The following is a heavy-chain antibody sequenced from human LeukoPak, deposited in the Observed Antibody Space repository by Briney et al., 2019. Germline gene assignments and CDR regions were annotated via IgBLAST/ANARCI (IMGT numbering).Heavy chain of an antibody. CDR1: GYTFTSYD. D-gene: IGHD4-17*01. V-gene: IGHV1-8*01. Sequence: ASVKVSCKASGYTFTSYDINWVRQATGQGLEWMGWMNPNSGNTGYAQKFQGRVTMTRNTSISTAYMELSSLRSEDTAVYYCAREASPYGDYKTGYDAFDIWGQGTMVTVSS. CDR3: AREASPYGDYKTGYDAFDI. J-gene: IGHJ3*02. CDR2: MNPNSGNT.